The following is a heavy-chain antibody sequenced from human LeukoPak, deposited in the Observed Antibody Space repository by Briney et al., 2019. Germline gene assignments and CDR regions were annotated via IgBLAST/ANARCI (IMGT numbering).Heavy chain of an antibody. J-gene: IGHJ1*01. CDR3: AGTYYYDSSGFYPEFFQH. CDR2: ITWNGGYT. CDR1: GFIFDDYG. V-gene: IGHV3-20*04. Sequence: GGSLRLSCAASGFIFDDYGMTWVRQAPGKGLEWVSGITWNGGYTGYADSVKGRFTISRDNDKNSLYLQMNSLRAEDTALYYCAGTYYYDSSGFYPEFFQHWGQGTLVIISS. D-gene: IGHD3-22*01.